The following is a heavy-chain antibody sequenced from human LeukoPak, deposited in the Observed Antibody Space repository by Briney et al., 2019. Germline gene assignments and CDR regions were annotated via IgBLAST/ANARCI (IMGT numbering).Heavy chain of an antibody. CDR2: IYYSGST. CDR1: GASISSGGYY. V-gene: IGHV4-31*03. Sequence: SETLSLTCTVSGASISSGGYYCSWLRQHPGKGLEWIGNIYYSGSTHYNPSLKSRLSISVDTSKNLFSLKLSSVIAADTAVYYCARGPFYYDSGTYYNSWGQGTLVTVSS. D-gene: IGHD3-10*01. J-gene: IGHJ5*02. CDR3: ARGPFYYDSGTYYNS.